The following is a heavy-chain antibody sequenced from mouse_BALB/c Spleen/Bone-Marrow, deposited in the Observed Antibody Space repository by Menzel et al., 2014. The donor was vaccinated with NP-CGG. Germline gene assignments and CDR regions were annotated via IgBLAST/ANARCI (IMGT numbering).Heavy chain of an antibody. Sequence: EVKLVESGAELVKPGASVKLSCTASGFNFKDAYMHWMKQRPEQGLEWIGRIAPGNGNTQYDPKFQGKDTITADTSSNTAYLHLISLTSEDTAVYYCVRSPRELNYWGQGTLVTVSA. CDR3: VRSPRELNY. V-gene: IGHV14-3*02. CDR1: GFNFKDAY. J-gene: IGHJ3*01. CDR2: IAPGNGNT.